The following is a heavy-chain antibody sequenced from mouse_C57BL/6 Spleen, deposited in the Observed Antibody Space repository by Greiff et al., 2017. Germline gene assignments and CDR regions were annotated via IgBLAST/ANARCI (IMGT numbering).Heavy chain of an antibody. V-gene: IGHV1-64*01. CDR2: IHPNSGST. Sequence: QVQLQQPGAELVKPGASVKLSCKASGYTFTSYWMHWVKQRPGQGLEWIGMIHPNSGSTNYNEKFKSKATLTVDKSSSTAYMQLSSLTSEDSAVYYCAREKYYGSSPIDYWGQGTTLTVSS. CDR1: GYTFTSYW. J-gene: IGHJ2*01. CDR3: AREKYYGSSPIDY. D-gene: IGHD1-1*01.